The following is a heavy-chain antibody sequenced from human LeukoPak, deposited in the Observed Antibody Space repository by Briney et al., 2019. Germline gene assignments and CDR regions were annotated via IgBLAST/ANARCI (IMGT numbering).Heavy chain of an antibody. V-gene: IGHV1-69*01. Sequence: SVKVSCKASGGTFISYAISWVRQAPGQGLEWMGGIIPIFGTANYAQKFQGRVTITADESTSTAYMELSSLRSEDTAVYYCASPADYYDSSGHYPLDYWGQGTLVTVSS. CDR1: GGTFISYA. CDR2: IIPIFGTA. D-gene: IGHD3-22*01. J-gene: IGHJ4*02. CDR3: ASPADYYDSSGHYPLDY.